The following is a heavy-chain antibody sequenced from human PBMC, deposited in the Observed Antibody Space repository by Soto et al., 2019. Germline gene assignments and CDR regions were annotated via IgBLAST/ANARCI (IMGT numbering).Heavy chain of an antibody. CDR1: GYTFFGDG. J-gene: IGHJ6*04. CDR2: INRCNGQT. V-gene: IGHV1-18*04. Sequence: QDQLLQSGDEVKSRGASVKVSCRPSGYTFFGDGVSWVRQAPGQGLEWLGWINRCNGQTHYAQNFDGRVTMTTDTSTNTAYMELRSLRYDDTAVYYCARRGPQYMDVWGKGTTIIVSS. D-gene: IGHD3-10*01. CDR3: ARRGPQYMDV.